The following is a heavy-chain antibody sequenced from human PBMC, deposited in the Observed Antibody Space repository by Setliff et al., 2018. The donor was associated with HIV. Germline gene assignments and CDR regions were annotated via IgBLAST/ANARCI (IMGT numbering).Heavy chain of an antibody. Sequence: ASVKVSCKASGYTFTSYGISWVRQAPGQGLEWMGWISAYNGNTNYAQKLQGRVTMTTDTSTSTVYMELSSLRADDTAVYYCAKGGSQLPARFYFYMDVWGKGTTVTVSS. CDR1: GYTFTSYG. CDR3: AKGGSQLPARFYFYMDV. V-gene: IGHV1-18*01. J-gene: IGHJ6*03. D-gene: IGHD2-2*01. CDR2: ISAYNGNT.